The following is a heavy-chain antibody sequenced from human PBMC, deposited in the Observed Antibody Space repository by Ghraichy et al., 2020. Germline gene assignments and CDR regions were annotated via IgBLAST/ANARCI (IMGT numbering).Heavy chain of an antibody. CDR1: GFTFSRYW. J-gene: IGHJ4*02. CDR2: INSDGTIT. D-gene: IGHD2-21*02. CDR3: AREGVVTSTPFDY. Sequence: GGSLRLSCAGSGFTFSRYWMHWVRQAPGKGLVWVSRINSDGTITNYADSVKGRFTISRDNAKNTLYLQMNSLSAEDTAVYYCAREGVVTSTPFDYWGQGTLVTVSS. V-gene: IGHV3-74*01.